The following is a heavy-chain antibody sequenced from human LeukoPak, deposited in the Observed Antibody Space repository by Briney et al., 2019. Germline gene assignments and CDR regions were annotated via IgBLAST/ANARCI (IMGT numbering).Heavy chain of an antibody. J-gene: IGHJ4*02. CDR2: INPNSGGT. CDR3: ARDLNLNGGNYYFDY. CDR1: GYTFTGYY. V-gene: IGHV1-2*02. Sequence: GASVKVSCKASGYTFTGYYMHWVRQAPGQGLEWMGWINPNSGGTNYAQKFQGRVTMTRDTSTSTVYMELSSLRSEDTAVYYCARDLNLNGGNYYFDYWGQGTLVTVSS. D-gene: IGHD4-23*01.